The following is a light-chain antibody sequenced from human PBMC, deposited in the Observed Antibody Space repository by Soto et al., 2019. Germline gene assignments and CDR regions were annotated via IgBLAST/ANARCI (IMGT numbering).Light chain of an antibody. CDR2: EVS. J-gene: IGLJ1*01. CDR1: SSDVGGYRY. V-gene: IGLV2-8*01. CDR3: SSYAGSNNFGV. Sequence: QSVLTQPPSASGSPGQSVTISCTGTSSDVGGYRYVSWYQQHPGKAPKLVIYEVSKRPSGVPDRFSGSKSGNTASLTVSGLQAEDEADYYCSSYAGSNNFGVFGTGTKVTVL.